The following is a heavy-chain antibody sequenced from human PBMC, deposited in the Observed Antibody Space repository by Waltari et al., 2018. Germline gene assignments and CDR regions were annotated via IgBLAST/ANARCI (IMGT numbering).Heavy chain of an antibody. CDR2: IYTSGST. J-gene: IGHJ6*02. V-gene: IGHV4-61*09. CDR1: GGSISSGSYY. D-gene: IGHD6-13*01. CDR3: ARDDGSWYIVNGMDV. Sequence: QVQLQESGPGLVKPSQTLSLTCTVSGGSISSGSYYWSWIRQPAGKGLEWIGYIYTSGSTNYNPSLKSRVTISVDTSKNQFSLKLSSVTAADTAVYYCARDDGSWYIVNGMDVWGQGTTVTVSS.